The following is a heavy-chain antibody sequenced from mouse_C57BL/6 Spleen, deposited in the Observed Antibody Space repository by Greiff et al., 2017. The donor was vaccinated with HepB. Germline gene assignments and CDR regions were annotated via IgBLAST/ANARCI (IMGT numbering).Heavy chain of an antibody. Sequence: QVQLQQPGAELVRPGSSVKLSCKASGYTFTSYWMHWVKQRPIQGLEWIGNIDPSDSETHYNQKFKDKATLTVDKSSSTAYMQLSSLTSEDSAVYYCASQAYYSNDYFDYWGQGTTLTVSS. D-gene: IGHD2-5*01. V-gene: IGHV1-52*01. J-gene: IGHJ2*01. CDR2: IDPSDSET. CDR1: GYTFTSYW. CDR3: ASQAYYSNDYFDY.